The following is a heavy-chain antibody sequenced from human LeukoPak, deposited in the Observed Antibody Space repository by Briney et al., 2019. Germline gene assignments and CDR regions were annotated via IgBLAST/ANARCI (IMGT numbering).Heavy chain of an antibody. CDR1: GFTFSSYA. V-gene: IGHV3-23*01. Sequence: GGSLRLSCVVSGFTFSSYAMSWVRQAPGKGLEWVSAISGSGGSTYYADSVKGRFTISRDNSKNTLYLQMNSLRAEDTAVYYCAKYNTYYYDSSGWYFDYWGQGTLVTVSS. D-gene: IGHD3-22*01. CDR2: ISGSGGST. CDR3: AKYNTYYYDSSGWYFDY. J-gene: IGHJ4*02.